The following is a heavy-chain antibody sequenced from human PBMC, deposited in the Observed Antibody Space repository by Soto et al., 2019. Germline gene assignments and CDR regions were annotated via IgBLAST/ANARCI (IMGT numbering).Heavy chain of an antibody. J-gene: IGHJ4*02. D-gene: IGHD3-16*01. V-gene: IGHV3-23*01. CDR3: AKGHHDYVWAPSRSNSGLDS. CDR1: GFIFNYYD. Sequence: GGSLRLSCAPSGFIFNYYDTNWVRQAPGKGLEWLSAISGSDGSTYYADSVRGRFTISRDHSKSTLYLEMNSLRAEDTAVYYCAKGHHDYVWAPSRSNSGLDSWARGTLLTVSS. CDR2: ISGSDGST.